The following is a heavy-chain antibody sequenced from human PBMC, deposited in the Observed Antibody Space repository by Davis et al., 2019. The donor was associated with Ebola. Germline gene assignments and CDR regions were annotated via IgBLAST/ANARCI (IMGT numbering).Heavy chain of an antibody. CDR2: INPYSGGT. V-gene: IGHV1-2*06. J-gene: IGHJ3*02. CDR1: AYTFTGYY. CDR3: TTPGGQDSGYDVFDI. D-gene: IGHD5-12*01. Sequence: ASVLVSCKASAYTFTGYYIHWVRQAPAQGLEWMGRINPYSGGTNYAQKFLGRVTVTRDTSPTTVYMDLSSLRAEDTALYYCTTPGGQDSGYDVFDIWGKGTMVTVSS.